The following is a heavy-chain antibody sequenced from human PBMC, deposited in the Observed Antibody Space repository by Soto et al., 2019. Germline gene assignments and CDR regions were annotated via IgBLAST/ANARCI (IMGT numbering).Heavy chain of an antibody. J-gene: IGHJ6*02. CDR3: ASHLRNSGGMDV. V-gene: IGHV5-10-1*01. CDR2: IDPSDSYT. D-gene: IGHD3-10*01. Sequence: GESLKISCKGSGYSFTSYWISWVRQMPGKGLEWMGRIDPSDSYTNYSPSFQGHGTISADKSISTAYLQWSSLKASDTAMYYCASHLRNSGGMDVWGQGTTVTVSS. CDR1: GYSFTSYW.